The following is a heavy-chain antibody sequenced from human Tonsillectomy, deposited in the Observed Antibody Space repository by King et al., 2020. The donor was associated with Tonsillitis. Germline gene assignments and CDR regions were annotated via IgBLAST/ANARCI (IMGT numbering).Heavy chain of an antibody. CDR1: GYTFTAYY. D-gene: IGHD1-26*01. CDR3: ARGPWVNVRSSVAF. J-gene: IGHJ4*02. CDR2: INPNSGGA. Sequence: QLVQSGAEVKKPGASVKVSCKASGYTFTAYYMYWVRQAPGQGLEWVGWINPNSGGANYAQKFQGRATMTRDTSISTAYMELSRLRSDDTAVYYCARGPWVNVRSSVAFWGQGTLVTGSS. V-gene: IGHV1-2*02.